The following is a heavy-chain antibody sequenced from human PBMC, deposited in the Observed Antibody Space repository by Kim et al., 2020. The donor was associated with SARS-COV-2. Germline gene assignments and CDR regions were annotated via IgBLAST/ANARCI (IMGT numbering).Heavy chain of an antibody. V-gene: IGHV4-61*02. CDR2: IYTSGST. J-gene: IGHJ6*02. D-gene: IGHD3-22*01. CDR1: GGSISSGSYY. Sequence: SETLSLTCTVSGGSISSGSYYWSWIRQPAGKGLEWIGRIYTSGSTNYNPSLKSRVTISVDTSKNQFSLKLSSVTAADTAVYYCARARYYGVSVDVWGQGTTVTLSS. CDR3: ARARYYGVSVDV.